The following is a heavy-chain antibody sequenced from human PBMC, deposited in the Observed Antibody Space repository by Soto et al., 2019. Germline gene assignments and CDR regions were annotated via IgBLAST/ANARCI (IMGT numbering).Heavy chain of an antibody. CDR1: GFTFSSYW. V-gene: IGHV3-7*03. CDR3: ARFLSRDGYSFDY. Sequence: EVQLVESGGGLVQPGGSLRLSCAASGFTFSSYWMSWVRQAPGKGLEWVANIKQDGSEKYYVDSVKGRFTISRDNAKNSLYLQMNSLRAEDTAVYYCARFLSRDGYSFDYWGQGTLVTVSS. D-gene: IGHD3-10*01. CDR2: IKQDGSEK. J-gene: IGHJ4*02.